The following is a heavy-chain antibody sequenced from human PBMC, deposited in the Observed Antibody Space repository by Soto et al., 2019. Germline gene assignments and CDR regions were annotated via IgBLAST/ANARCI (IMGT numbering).Heavy chain of an antibody. J-gene: IGHJ3*02. Sequence: ASVKVSCKASGYTFTGYYMHWVRQAPGQGLEWMGWINPNSGGTNYAQKFQGWVTMTRDTSISTAYMELSRLRSDDTAVYYCASERTLGYCSSTSCHGAFDIWGQGTMVTVSS. CDR3: ASERTLGYCSSTSCHGAFDI. V-gene: IGHV1-2*04. CDR1: GYTFTGYY. CDR2: INPNSGGT. D-gene: IGHD2-2*01.